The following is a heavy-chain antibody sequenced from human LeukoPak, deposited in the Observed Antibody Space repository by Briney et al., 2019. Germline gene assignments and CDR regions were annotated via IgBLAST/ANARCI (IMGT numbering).Heavy chain of an antibody. CDR3: ARGRRGWEAARPFDY. Sequence: PSETLSLTCTVSGGSISSYYWSWIRQPPGKGLEWIGSIYHSGSTNYNPSLKSRVTISVDTSKNQFSLKLSSVTAADTAVYYCARGRRGWEAARPFDYWGQGTLVTVSS. CDR1: GGSISSYY. J-gene: IGHJ4*02. CDR2: IYHSGST. V-gene: IGHV4-59*12. D-gene: IGHD6-6*01.